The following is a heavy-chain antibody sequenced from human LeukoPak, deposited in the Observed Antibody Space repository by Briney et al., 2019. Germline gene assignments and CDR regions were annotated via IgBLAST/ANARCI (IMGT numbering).Heavy chain of an antibody. CDR2: IKQDGSEK. CDR3: ARDAVVVVAATDYYYYYGMDV. J-gene: IGHJ6*02. D-gene: IGHD2-15*01. Sequence: GGSLRLSCAASGFTFSSYWMSWVRQAPGKGLEWVANIKQDGSEKYYVDSVKGRFTISRDNAKNSLYLQMNSLRAEDTAVYYCARDAVVVVAATDYYYYYGMDVWGQGTTVTVSS. V-gene: IGHV3-7*05. CDR1: GFTFSSYW.